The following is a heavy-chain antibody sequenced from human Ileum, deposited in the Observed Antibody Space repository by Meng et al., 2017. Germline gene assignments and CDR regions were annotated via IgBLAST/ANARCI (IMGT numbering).Heavy chain of an antibody. CDR2: INHSGNT. D-gene: IGHD6-6*01. CDR3: ARGREQQLVRGFGY. J-gene: IGHJ4*02. Sequence: QAQLQQWGAGLLKPSETLSLTCAVYGGSFSGYYCSWLRQPPGKGLEWIGEINHSGNTNYNPSLKSRVTLSLDTSKNHFSLNLTSVTAADTAVYYCARGREQQLVRGFGYWGQGTLVTGSS. CDR1: GGSFSGYY. V-gene: IGHV4-34*01.